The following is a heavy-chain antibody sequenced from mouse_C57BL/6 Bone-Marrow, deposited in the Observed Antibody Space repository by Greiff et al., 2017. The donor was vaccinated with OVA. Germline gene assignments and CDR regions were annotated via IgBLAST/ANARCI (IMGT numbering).Heavy chain of an antibody. CDR2: IDPSDSYT. V-gene: IGHV1-50*01. J-gene: IGHJ4*01. Sequence: QVQLQQSGAELVRPGTSVKVSCKASGYTFTSYWMQWVKQRPGQGLEWIGEIDPSDSYTNYNQKFKGKATLTVDTSSSTAYMQLSSLTSEDSAVYYCAKLFYAMDYWGQGTSVTVSS. CDR3: AKLFYAMDY. CDR1: GYTFTSYW.